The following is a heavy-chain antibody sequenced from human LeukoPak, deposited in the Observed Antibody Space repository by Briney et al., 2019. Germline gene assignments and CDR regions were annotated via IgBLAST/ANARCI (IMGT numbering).Heavy chain of an antibody. CDR1: GYTFSSYG. J-gene: IGHJ4*02. Sequence: ASVKVSCKASGYTFSSYGISWVRQAPGQGLEWMGWISAYNGNTNYAQKLQGRVTMTTDTSTSTAYMELRSLRSGDTAVYYCARDPTVTSPFDYWGQGTLVTVSS. D-gene: IGHD4-11*01. CDR3: ARDPTVTSPFDY. CDR2: ISAYNGNT. V-gene: IGHV1-18*01.